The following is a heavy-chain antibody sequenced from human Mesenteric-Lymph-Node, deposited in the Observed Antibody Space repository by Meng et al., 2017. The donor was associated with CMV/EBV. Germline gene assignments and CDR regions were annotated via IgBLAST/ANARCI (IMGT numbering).Heavy chain of an antibody. CDR2: ISASGTTI. CDR3: AKGGFGVVPFDP. CDR1: GFPFSKYA. D-gene: IGHD3-3*01. Sequence: GESLKISCAASGFPFSKYAMTWVRQVPGKGLQWVSGISASGTTISYADSVKGRFTISRDNSKNTLYLQMNSLRAEDTAVYYCAKGGFGVVPFDPWGQGTLVTVSS. J-gene: IGHJ5*02. V-gene: IGHV3-23*01.